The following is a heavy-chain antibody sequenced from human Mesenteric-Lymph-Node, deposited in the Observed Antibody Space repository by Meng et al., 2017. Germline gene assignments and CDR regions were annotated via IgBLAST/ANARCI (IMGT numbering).Heavy chain of an antibody. D-gene: IGHD6-13*01. CDR3: TTDHRVWN. CDR1: GFTFNTAW. V-gene: IGHV3-15*01. CDR2: IKSKNDGETT. J-gene: IGHJ4*02. Sequence: EVQLLECGGGLLKPGGSLSLSFAASGFTFNTAWMSWVRQAPGKGLEWIGRIKSKNDGETTDCVAPVKGRFTISRDDSKNTVYLQMNSLKTEDTAVYYCTTDHRVWNWGQGTLVTVSS.